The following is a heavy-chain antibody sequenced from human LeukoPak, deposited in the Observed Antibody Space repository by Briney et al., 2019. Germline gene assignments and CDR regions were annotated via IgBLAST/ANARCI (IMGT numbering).Heavy chain of an antibody. CDR3: AALLFEFERRFDP. V-gene: IGHV3-7*03. J-gene: IGHJ5*02. CDR1: GFSVSGYW. D-gene: IGHD2-21*01. Sequence: QAGGSLRLSCAVSGFSVSGYWMTWVRQAPGKGLEWVANIKQDGSEKNYVDSVKGRFTISRDNAENSLFLQMNSLRVEDTAVYYCAALLFEFERRFDPWGQGTLVTVSS. CDR2: IKQDGSEK.